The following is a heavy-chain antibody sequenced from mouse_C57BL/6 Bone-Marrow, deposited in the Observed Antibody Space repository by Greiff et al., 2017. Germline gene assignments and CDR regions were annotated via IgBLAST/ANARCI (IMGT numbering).Heavy chain of an antibody. Sequence: QVQLQQSGAELVWPGASVTLSCKASGYTFTDYEMHWVKQTPVHGLEWIGAIDPETGGTAYNQKFKGKAILTADKSSSTAYMELRSLTSEDSAVYYCTRDGGWLRIYYAMDYWGQGTSVTVSS. D-gene: IGHD2-3*01. CDR1: GYTFTDYE. V-gene: IGHV1-15*01. CDR3: TRDGGWLRIYYAMDY. J-gene: IGHJ4*01. CDR2: IDPETGGT.